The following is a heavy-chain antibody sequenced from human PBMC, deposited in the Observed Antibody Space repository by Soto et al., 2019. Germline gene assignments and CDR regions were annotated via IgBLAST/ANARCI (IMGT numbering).Heavy chain of an antibody. J-gene: IGHJ5*02. D-gene: IGHD2-15*01. V-gene: IGHV1-69*06. CDR2: IIPIFGTA. CDR3: ARAIGYCSGGSCYSGWFDP. Sequence: ASVKVSCKASGGTFSSYAISWVRQAPGQGLEWMGGIIPIFGTANYAQKFQGRVTITADKSTSTAYMELSSLRSEDTAVYYCARAIGYCSGGSCYSGWFDPWGQGTLVTVSS. CDR1: GGTFSSYA.